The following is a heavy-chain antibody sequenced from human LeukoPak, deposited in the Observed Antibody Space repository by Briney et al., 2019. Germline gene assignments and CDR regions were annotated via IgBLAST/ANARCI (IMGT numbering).Heavy chain of an antibody. CDR1: GFSFSYYG. V-gene: IGHV3-30*18. CDR2: MSYDGTNK. J-gene: IGHJ6*02. Sequence: PGGSLRLSCAASGFSFSYYGMHWVRQAPGKGLEWVAVMSYDGTNKYYGDSVKGRFTISRDNSKNTLYLQMNSLRAEDTAIYYCAKGVRGVLCGMDVWGQGTTVTVSS. D-gene: IGHD3-10*01. CDR3: AKGVRGVLCGMDV.